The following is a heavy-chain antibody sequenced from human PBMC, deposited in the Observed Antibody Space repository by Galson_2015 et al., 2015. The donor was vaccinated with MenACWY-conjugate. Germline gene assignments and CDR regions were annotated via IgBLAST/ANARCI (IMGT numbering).Heavy chain of an antibody. V-gene: IGHV1-69*13. J-gene: IGHJ4*02. CDR3: ARDAPVLLCYGELSV. Sequence: SVKVSCKASGGTFSSYAISWVRQAPGQGLEWMGGIIPIFGTANYAQKFQGRVTITAYESTSTAYMELSSLRSEDTAVYYCARDAPVLLCYGELSVWGQGTLVTVSS. CDR2: IIPIFGTA. CDR1: GGTFSSYA. D-gene: IGHD3-10*01.